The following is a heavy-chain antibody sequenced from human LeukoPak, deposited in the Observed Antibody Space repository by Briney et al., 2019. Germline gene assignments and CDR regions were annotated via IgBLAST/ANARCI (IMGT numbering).Heavy chain of an antibody. CDR2: INSDGSTT. CDR3: ARSTTHPYYNYMDV. V-gene: IGHV3-74*01. Sequence: PGGSLRLSCVASGFTFSSYWMHWVRQAPGEGLVWVSRINSDGSTTTYADSVKGRFTISRDNAKNTLYLQMNSLRVEDMAVYYCARSTTHPYYNYMDVWGKGTTVTLSS. CDR1: GFTFSSYW. D-gene: IGHD4-17*01. J-gene: IGHJ6*03.